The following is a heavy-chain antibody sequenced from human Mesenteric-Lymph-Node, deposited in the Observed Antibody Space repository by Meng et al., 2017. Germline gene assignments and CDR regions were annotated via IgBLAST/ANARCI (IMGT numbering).Heavy chain of an antibody. J-gene: IGHJ2*01. CDR2: IYASVST. V-gene: IGHV4-4*07. Sequence: QGHLQESGPGLGKPSETLSLTCTVSGGSISNYYWSWIRQPAGKGLEWIGRIYASVSTNYNPSLKTRITMSVDTSKSQFSLKLTSITAADTAVYYCVRDGSSSSGGTLWGRGTLVTVSS. CDR1: GGSISNYY. CDR3: VRDGSSSSGGTL. D-gene: IGHD2-2*01.